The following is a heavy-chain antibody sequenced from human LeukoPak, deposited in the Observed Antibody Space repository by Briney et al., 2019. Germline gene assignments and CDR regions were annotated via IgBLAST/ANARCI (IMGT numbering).Heavy chain of an antibody. D-gene: IGHD3-22*01. J-gene: IGHJ4*02. V-gene: IGHV3-23*01. CDR1: GFTFSSYA. CDR2: ISGSGGST. CDR3: ARVYYDSSGYYTYYFDY. Sequence: GGSLRLSCAASGFTFSSYAMSWVRQAPGKGLEWVSAISGSGGSTYYADSVKGRFTISRHNSKNTLYLQMNGLRAEDTAVYYCARVYYDSSGYYTYYFDYWGQGTLVTVSS.